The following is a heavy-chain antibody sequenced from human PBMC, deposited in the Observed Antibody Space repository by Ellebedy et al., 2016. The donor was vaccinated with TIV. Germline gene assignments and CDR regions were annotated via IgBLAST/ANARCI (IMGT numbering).Heavy chain of an antibody. CDR3: ARDWAGVAARTARAGYGMDV. J-gene: IGHJ6*02. CDR2: IWYDGSKK. D-gene: IGHD6-6*01. Sequence: PGGSLRLSFAASGFTFGNYGMHSVRQAPGKGLEWVAVIWYDGSKKYYVYSVMGRFPISRDNSKNTLHLQMKSLRAEDTAVYYCARDWAGVAARTARAGYGMDVWGQGTTVSVS. CDR1: GFTFGNYG. V-gene: IGHV3-33*01.